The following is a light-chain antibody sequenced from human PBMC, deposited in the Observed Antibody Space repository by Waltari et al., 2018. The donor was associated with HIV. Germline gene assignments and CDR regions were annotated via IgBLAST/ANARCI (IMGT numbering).Light chain of an antibody. J-gene: IGLJ2*01. CDR2: EIE. CDR3: TSYTMNDTLI. Sequence: QSVVTQSASVSGFHEQSITTSFTGSNSDSGHYNFITCYHHTPGQVPKCIIYEIETRSSGFSYRLSCSKSGNTASLTISALRADDEADYYCTSYTMNDTLIFGGGTRVTVL. V-gene: IGLV2-14*01. CDR1: NSDSGHYNF.